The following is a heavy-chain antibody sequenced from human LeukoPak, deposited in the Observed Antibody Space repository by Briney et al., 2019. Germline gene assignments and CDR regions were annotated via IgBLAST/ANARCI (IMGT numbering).Heavy chain of an antibody. J-gene: IGHJ5*02. CDR2: IYTSGST. CDR1: GGSISSGSYY. V-gene: IGHV4-61*02. Sequence: SETLSLTCTVSGGSISSGSYYWSWIRQPAGKGLEWIGRIYTSGSTNYNPSLKSRVTISVGTSKNQFSLKLSSVTAADTAVYYCARVLMAAAAWNNWFDPWGQGTVVTVSS. D-gene: IGHD6-13*01. CDR3: ARVLMAAAAWNNWFDP.